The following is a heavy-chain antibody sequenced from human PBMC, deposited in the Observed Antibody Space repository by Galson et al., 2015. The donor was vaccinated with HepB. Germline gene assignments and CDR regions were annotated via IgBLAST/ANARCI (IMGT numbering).Heavy chain of an antibody. CDR3: ARGRIAAAGTPSYYFDY. CDR1: GFTFSSYG. D-gene: IGHD6-13*01. V-gene: IGHV3-33*08. Sequence: LRLSCAASGFTFSSYGMHWVRQAPGKGLEWVAVIWYDGSNKYYADSVKGRFTISRDNSKNTLYLQMNSLRAEDTAVYYCARGRIAAAGTPSYYFDYWGQGTLVTVSS. J-gene: IGHJ4*02. CDR2: IWYDGSNK.